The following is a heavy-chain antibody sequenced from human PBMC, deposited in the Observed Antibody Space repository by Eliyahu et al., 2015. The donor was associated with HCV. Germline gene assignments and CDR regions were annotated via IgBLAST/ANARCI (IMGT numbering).Heavy chain of an antibody. D-gene: IGHD3-16*01. Sequence: QLQLQESGPGTVKSSETLSLTCSVSGDSISGDVYYWAWIRQSPGKGLEWIGSIDHYESTYYMPSLKSRVTIFLDTSKNQFSLKLTSVTAADTAVYYCARHRRYNTSWLPGLGHWGPGTLVTVSS. J-gene: IGHJ4*02. CDR1: GDSISGDVYY. CDR3: ARHRRYNTSWLPGLGH. CDR2: IDHYEST. V-gene: IGHV4-39*01.